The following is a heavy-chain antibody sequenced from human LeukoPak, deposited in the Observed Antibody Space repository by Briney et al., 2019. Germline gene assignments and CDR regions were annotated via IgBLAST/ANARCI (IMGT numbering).Heavy chain of an antibody. D-gene: IGHD6-19*01. CDR1: GFTVSNNY. J-gene: IGHJ4*02. Sequence: PGGSLRLSCAASGFTVSNNYISWVRQAPGKGLEWLSVIYSGGSTYYADSVKGRFTISRDNSKNTLYLQMNSLRAEDTAVYYCARAYLYLQWLDRFDYWGQGTLVTVSS. CDR3: ARAYLYLQWLDRFDY. CDR2: IYSGGST. V-gene: IGHV3-53*05.